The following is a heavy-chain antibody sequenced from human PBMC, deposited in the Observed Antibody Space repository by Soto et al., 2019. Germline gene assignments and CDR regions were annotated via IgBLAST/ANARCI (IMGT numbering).Heavy chain of an antibody. CDR3: VRESHEIVAVPATVMGPFTWFDP. Sequence: QVQLVQSGGEVKTPGSSVKVSCKASGGTFGNYAISWVRQAPGQGLEWLGGTLPIFGTANYAQKFQGRVTITADRSTSTAYMELSSLTSEVTAVYYCVRESHEIVAVPATVMGPFTWFDPWGQGTLVTVSS. CDR2: TLPIFGTA. CDR1: GGTFGNYA. V-gene: IGHV1-69*06. D-gene: IGHD2-2*01. J-gene: IGHJ5*02.